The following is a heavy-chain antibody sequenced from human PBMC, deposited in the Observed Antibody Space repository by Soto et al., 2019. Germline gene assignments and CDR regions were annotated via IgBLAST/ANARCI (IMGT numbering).Heavy chain of an antibody. CDR2: ISYDGSNK. V-gene: IGHV3-30-3*01. Sequence: QVQLVESGGGVVQPGRSLRLSCAASGFTFSSYAMHWVRQAPGKGLEWVAVISYDGSNKYYADSVKGRFTISRDNSKNTLYLQMNSLRAEDTAVYYCAGWGPDSSGSHGAFDIWGQGTMVTVSS. D-gene: IGHD3-22*01. J-gene: IGHJ3*02. CDR1: GFTFSSYA. CDR3: AGWGPDSSGSHGAFDI.